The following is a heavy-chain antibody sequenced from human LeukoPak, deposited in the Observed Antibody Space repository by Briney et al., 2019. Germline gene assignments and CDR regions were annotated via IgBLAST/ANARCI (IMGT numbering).Heavy chain of an antibody. V-gene: IGHV4-34*01. CDR2: INHSGST. J-gene: IGHJ5*02. Sequence: SETLSLTCAVYGGSFSGYYWSWIRQPPGKGLEWIGEINHSGSTNYHPSLKSRVTISVDTSKNQFSLKLSSVTAADTAVYYCARVQAVAGLRAWGQGTLVTVSS. D-gene: IGHD6-19*01. CDR3: ARVQAVAGLRA. CDR1: GGSFSGYY.